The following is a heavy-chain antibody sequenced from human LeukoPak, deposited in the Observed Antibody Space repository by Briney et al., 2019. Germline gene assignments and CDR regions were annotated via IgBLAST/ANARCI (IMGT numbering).Heavy chain of an antibody. CDR3: ARLHDYGDYVGDY. Sequence: PSETLSLTCTVSGGSISSYYWSWIRQPAGKGLEWIGRIYTSGSTNYNPPLKSRVTISVDKSKNQFSLKLSSVTAADTAVYYCARLHDYGDYVGDYWGQGTLVTVSS. V-gene: IGHV4-4*07. D-gene: IGHD4-17*01. J-gene: IGHJ4*02. CDR2: IYTSGST. CDR1: GGSISSYY.